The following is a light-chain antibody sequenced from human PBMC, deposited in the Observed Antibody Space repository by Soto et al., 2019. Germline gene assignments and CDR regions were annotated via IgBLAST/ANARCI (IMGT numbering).Light chain of an antibody. J-gene: IGKJ1*01. CDR3: QQYDKWPRT. V-gene: IGKV3-15*01. Sequence: EIVMTQSPATLSVSPGERATLSCRASQSVSRNLAWYQQTRGQAPRLLIYGASTRATGVPARFSGSGSGTEFTLTISNLQSEDFAVYHCQQYDKWPRTFGQGTKVDI. CDR2: GAS. CDR1: QSVSRN.